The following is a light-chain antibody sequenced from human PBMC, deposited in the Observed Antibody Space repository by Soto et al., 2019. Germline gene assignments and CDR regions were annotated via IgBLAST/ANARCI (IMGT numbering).Light chain of an antibody. Sequence: ENVLTQSPGTLSLSPGETATLSCRASQSLYSNYLAWYQHKPGLAPRLLIYDVSTRAPGIPDRFSGSGSGTDFSLTITRLEPEDSAVYYCQQYVGSPTFGQGTKLEIK. CDR1: QSLYSNY. V-gene: IGKV3D-20*01. CDR3: QQYVGSPT. J-gene: IGKJ1*01. CDR2: DVS.